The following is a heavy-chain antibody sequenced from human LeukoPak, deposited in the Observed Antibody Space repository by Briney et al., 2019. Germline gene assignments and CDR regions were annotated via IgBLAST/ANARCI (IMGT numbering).Heavy chain of an antibody. V-gene: IGHV3-21*01. J-gene: IGHJ6*02. CDR3: ARGPQKGMDV. Sequence: GGSLRLSCTASGFPFIEYSMNWVRQAPGKGLEWVSSISSSSSYIYYADSVKGRFTISRDNAKNSLYLQMNSLRAEDTAVYYCARGPQKGMDVWGQGATVTVSS. CDR1: GFPFIEYS. CDR2: ISSSSSYI.